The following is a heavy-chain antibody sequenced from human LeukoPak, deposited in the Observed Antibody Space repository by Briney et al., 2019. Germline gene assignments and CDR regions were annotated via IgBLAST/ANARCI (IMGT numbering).Heavy chain of an antibody. D-gene: IGHD3-16*01. V-gene: IGHV1-2*02. Sequence: ASVKVSCKASGYIFSDYWIHWVRQAPGPGLECLGWIDPASGITNQPQKFQGRITVTRDTSASTVYMDLTGLTTDDTALYYCARVGAPGGLRPYHYYYWGQGTLVTVSS. CDR3: ARVGAPGGLRPYHYYY. CDR2: IDPASGIT. J-gene: IGHJ4*02. CDR1: GYIFSDYW.